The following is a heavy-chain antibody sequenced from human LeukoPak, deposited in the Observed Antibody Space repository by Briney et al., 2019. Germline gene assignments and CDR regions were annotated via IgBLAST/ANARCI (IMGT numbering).Heavy chain of an antibody. V-gene: IGHV1-2*02. J-gene: IGHJ4*02. CDR3: ARGPWIQLWPTDFDY. D-gene: IGHD5-18*01. CDR2: INPNSGGT. CDR1: GYTFTGYY. Sequence: ASVKVSCKASGYTFTGYYMHWVRQAPGQGLEWMGWINPNSGGTNYAQKFQARATMTRDTSLRPAYMGLSRLRSDDTAVYYCARGPWIQLWPTDFDYWGQGTLVTVSS.